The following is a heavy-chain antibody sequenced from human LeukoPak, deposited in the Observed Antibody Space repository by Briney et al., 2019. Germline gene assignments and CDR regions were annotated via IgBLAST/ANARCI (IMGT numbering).Heavy chain of an antibody. V-gene: IGHV4-59*01. CDR2: SYYSGTT. Sequence: SETLSLTCTVSGGSISSYYWSWFRQPPGKRLEWVGYSYYSGTTNYNPSLKSRVTISVDTSKSQFSLNLNSVTAADTAVYYCARGPTTIRGDRTKWFDPRGQGTLVTVSS. J-gene: IGHJ5*02. CDR3: ARGPTTIRGDRTKWFDP. CDR1: GGSISSYY. D-gene: IGHD3-10*01.